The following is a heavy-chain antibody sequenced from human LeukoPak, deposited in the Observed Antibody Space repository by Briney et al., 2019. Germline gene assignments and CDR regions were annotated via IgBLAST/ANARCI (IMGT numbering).Heavy chain of an antibody. Sequence: GGSLRLSCTASGFTFSSYSMNWVRLAPGKGLEWVASMSSSSTYISYGGSVRGRFTISRDNTENSLYLQMKSLRAEDTAVYYCATSKLGSLDIWGQGTMVTVSS. D-gene: IGHD3-16*01. CDR3: ATSKLGSLDI. J-gene: IGHJ3*02. V-gene: IGHV3-21*01. CDR1: GFTFSSYS. CDR2: MSSSSTYI.